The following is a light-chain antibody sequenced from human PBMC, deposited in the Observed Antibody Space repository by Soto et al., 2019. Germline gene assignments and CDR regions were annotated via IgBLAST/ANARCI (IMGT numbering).Light chain of an antibody. Sequence: EIVLTQSPGTLSLSPGERATLSCRASQSISTFLAWYQQKPGQVPRLLIYDASNRATGIPARFSGSGSGTEFTLTISSLQSEDFAVYYCQQYNNWPETFGQGTKV. J-gene: IGKJ1*01. CDR3: QQYNNWPET. CDR2: DAS. CDR1: QSISTF. V-gene: IGKV3D-15*01.